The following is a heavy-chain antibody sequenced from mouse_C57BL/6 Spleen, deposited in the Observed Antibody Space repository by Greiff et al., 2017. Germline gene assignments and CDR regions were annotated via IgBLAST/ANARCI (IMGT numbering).Heavy chain of an antibody. D-gene: IGHD2-3*01. V-gene: IGHV1-18*01. Sequence: VQLQQSGPELVKPGASVKIPCKASGYTFTDYNMAWVKQSHGKSLEWIGDINPNNGGTIYNQKFKGKATFTVDTSSSTAYMELRSLTSEDTAVYYCARSIYDGYYGGNYAMDYWGQGTSVTVSS. J-gene: IGHJ4*01. CDR2: INPNNGGT. CDR1: GYTFTDYN. CDR3: ARSIYDGYYGGNYAMDY.